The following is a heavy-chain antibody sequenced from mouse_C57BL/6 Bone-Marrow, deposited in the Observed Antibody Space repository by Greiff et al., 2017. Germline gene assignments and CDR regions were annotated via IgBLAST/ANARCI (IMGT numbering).Heavy chain of an antibody. CDR1: GFSLTSYG. CDR3: ASLYYGSRGGYFDY. J-gene: IGHJ2*01. CDR2: IWSGGST. Sequence: VMLVESGPGLVQPSQSLSITCTVSGFSLTSYGVHWVRQSPGKGLEWLGVIWSGGSTDYNAAFISRLSISKDNSKSQVFFKMNSLQADDTAIYYCASLYYGSRGGYFDYWGQGTTLTVSS. V-gene: IGHV2-2*01. D-gene: IGHD1-1*01.